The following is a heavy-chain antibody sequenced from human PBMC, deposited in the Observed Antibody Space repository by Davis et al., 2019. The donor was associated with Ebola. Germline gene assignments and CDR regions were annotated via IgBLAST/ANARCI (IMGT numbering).Heavy chain of an antibody. D-gene: IGHD4-17*01. CDR2: ISAYNGNT. Sequence: ASVKVSCKASGYTFTSYGISWVRQAPGQGLEWMGWISAYNGNTNYAQKLQGRVTMTTDTSTSTAYMELRSLRSDDTAVYYCARDRRLRSYYYGMDVWGQGTTVTVSS. CDR3: ARDRRLRSYYYGMDV. J-gene: IGHJ6*02. CDR1: GYTFTSYG. V-gene: IGHV1-18*01.